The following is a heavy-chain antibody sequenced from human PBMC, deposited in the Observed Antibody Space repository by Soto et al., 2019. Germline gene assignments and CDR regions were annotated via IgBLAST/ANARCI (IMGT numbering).Heavy chain of an antibody. V-gene: IGHV2-26*01. J-gene: IGHJ4*02. CDR2: ILSNDEK. CDR1: GFSLSNAKVG. D-gene: IGHD1-20*01. Sequence: QVTLKESGPVLVKPTETLTLTCTVSGFSLSNAKVGVTWIRQPPGKALEWLAHILSNDEKSYTTSLKSRLTISKDTSKGQVVLTMTTVDPVDTATYFCARISQYNYDFDYWGQGTLVTVSS. CDR3: ARISQYNYDFDY.